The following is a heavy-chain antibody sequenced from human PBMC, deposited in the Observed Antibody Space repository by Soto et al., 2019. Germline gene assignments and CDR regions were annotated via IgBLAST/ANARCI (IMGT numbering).Heavy chain of an antibody. J-gene: IGHJ4*02. CDR2: IIPFFGSP. V-gene: IGHV1-69*13. CDR1: GGFVRSDP. D-gene: IGHD1-7*01. CDR3: AKGEGQWELQL. Sequence: SVKVSCKASGGFVRSDPISWVRQAPGQGPEWIGGIIPFFGSPTYAEKFQGRVTITADESSRTAYLELTSLKSEDTAVYFCAKGEGQWELQLWGQGTQVTV.